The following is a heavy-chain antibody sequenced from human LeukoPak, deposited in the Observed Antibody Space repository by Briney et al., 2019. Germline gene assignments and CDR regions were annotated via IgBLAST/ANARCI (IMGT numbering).Heavy chain of an antibody. D-gene: IGHD1-26*01. V-gene: IGHV3-21*01. Sequence: GGSLRLSCAASGFTFSSYSMNWVRPAPGKGLEWVSSISSSSSYIYYADSVKGRFTISRDNAKNSLYLQMNSLRAEDTAVYYCARGSEVGARSYFVYWGQGTLVTVSS. CDR1: GFTFSSYS. CDR2: ISSSSSYI. CDR3: ARGSEVGARSYFVY. J-gene: IGHJ4*02.